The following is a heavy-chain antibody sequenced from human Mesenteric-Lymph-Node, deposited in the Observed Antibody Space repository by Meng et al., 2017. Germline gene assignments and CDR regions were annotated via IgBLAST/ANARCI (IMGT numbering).Heavy chain of an antibody. CDR2: IYHSGSS. Sequence: VALQEAGPGLVRPSGTLSLTAAVCGCSISSSHWLSWVRQPTGKGLEWIGEIYHSGSSNYNPSLKGRVTISADKSKNHFSLKLSSVTAADTAVYYCARTFSSGWSLFQHWGQGTLVTVFS. D-gene: IGHD6-19*01. V-gene: IGHV4-4*02. J-gene: IGHJ1*01. CDR1: GCSISSSHW. CDR3: ARTFSSGWSLFQH.